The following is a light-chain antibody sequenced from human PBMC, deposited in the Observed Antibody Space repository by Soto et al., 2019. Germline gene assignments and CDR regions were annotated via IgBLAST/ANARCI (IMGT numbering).Light chain of an antibody. CDR3: QLYNSYSPRLT. V-gene: IGKV1-5*03. CDR2: RAS. J-gene: IGKJ4*01. Sequence: DIQMTQSPSTLSASVGDRVTITCRASQSISNWLAWYQQKPGKAPKLLIYRASSLESGVPSRFSGSGSGTEFPLTISSLQPDDFATYYCQLYNSYSPRLTFGGGTKVETK. CDR1: QSISNW.